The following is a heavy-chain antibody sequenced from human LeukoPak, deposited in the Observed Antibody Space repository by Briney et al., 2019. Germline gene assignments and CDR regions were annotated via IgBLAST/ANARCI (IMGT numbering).Heavy chain of an antibody. CDR3: ASVLGGYYYYYGMDV. CDR2: ISSSSSTI. CDR1: GVTFSSYS. J-gene: IGHJ6*02. V-gene: IGHV3-48*01. Sequence: PGGCLRLSCAASGVTFSSYSMNWVRQAPGKGLEWVSFISSSSSTIYYADSVKGRFTISRDNARNTLYLQMNSLRAEDTAVYYCASVLGGYYYYYGMDVWGQGTTVTVSS. D-gene: IGHD5/OR15-5a*01.